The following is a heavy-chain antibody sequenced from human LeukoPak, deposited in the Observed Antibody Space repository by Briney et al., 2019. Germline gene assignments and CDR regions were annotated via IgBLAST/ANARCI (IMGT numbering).Heavy chain of an antibody. D-gene: IGHD6-19*01. CDR3: ARISTSVAGADY. CDR1: GFTFSSYG. J-gene: IGHJ4*02. Sequence: GGSLRLSCAASGFTFSSYGMHWVRQAPGKGREWVANIKREGSEKYYVDSVKGRFTISRDNSKNSLYLQMDSLRAEDTAVYYCARISTSVAGADYWGQGTLVTVSS. CDR2: IKREGSEK. V-gene: IGHV3-7*01.